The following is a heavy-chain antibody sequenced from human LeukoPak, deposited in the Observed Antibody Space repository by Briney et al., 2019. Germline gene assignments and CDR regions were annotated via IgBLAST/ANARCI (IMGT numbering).Heavy chain of an antibody. CDR3: ARQGNVDIVAETMKYYYYYYMDV. CDR2: IYYSGST. V-gene: IGHV4-39*01. D-gene: IGHD5-12*01. J-gene: IGHJ6*03. Sequence: SETLSLTRTVSGGSISSSSYYWGWIRQPPGKGLEWIGSIYYSGSTYYNPSPKSRVTISVDTSKNQFSLKLSSVTAADTAVYYCARQGNVDIVAETMKYYYYYYMDVWGKGTTVTVSS. CDR1: GGSISSSSYY.